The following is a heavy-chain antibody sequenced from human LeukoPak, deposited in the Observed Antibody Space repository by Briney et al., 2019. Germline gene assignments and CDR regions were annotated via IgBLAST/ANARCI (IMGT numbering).Heavy chain of an antibody. CDR1: GYTFTSYG. D-gene: IGHD3-22*01. CDR3: ARGPPYYYDSSGYYYVYY. J-gene: IGHJ4*02. Sequence: ASVKVSCKASGYTFTSYGISWVRQAPGQGLEWMGWISAYNGNTNYAQKLQGRVTMTTDTSTSTAYMELSSLRSEDTAVYYCARGPPYYYDSSGYYYVYYWGQGTLVTVSS. CDR2: ISAYNGNT. V-gene: IGHV1-18*01.